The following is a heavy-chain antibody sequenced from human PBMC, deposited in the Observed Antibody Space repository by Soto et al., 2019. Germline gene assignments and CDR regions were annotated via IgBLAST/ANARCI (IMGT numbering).Heavy chain of an antibody. CDR3: ARGITMVRGVIHTPYFDY. Sequence: QVQLQESGPGLVKPSQTLSLTCTVSGGSINSGGYSWSWIRQHPGKGLEWIGYIYNSGSTYYNPSLKGRVTISVDTSKNQFSLKLSSVTAADTAVYCCARGITMVRGVIHTPYFDYWGQGTLVTVSS. J-gene: IGHJ4*02. D-gene: IGHD3-10*01. CDR2: IYNSGST. V-gene: IGHV4-31*03. CDR1: GGSINSGGYS.